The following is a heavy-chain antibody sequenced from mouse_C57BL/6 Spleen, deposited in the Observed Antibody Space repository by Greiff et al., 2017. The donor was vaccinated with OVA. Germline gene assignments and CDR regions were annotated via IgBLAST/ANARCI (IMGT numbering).Heavy chain of an antibody. CDR2: ISGGGGNT. J-gene: IGHJ2*01. D-gene: IGHD1-1*01. CDR3: ARQGGLLRDYFDY. CDR1: GFTFSSYT. V-gene: IGHV5-9*01. Sequence: DVMLVESGGGLVKPGGSLKLSCAASGFTFSSYTMSWVRQTPEKRLEWVATISGGGGNTYYPDSVKGRFTISRDNAKNTLYLQMSSLRSEDTALYYCARQGGLLRDYFDYWGQGTTLTVSS.